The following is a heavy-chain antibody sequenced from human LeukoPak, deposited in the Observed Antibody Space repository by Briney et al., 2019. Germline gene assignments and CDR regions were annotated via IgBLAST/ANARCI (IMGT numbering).Heavy chain of an antibody. D-gene: IGHD4-17*01. J-gene: IGHJ3*02. CDR3: ARDPTTETKGLGI. CDR2: ISYIGST. V-gene: IGHV4-59*11. Sequence: SETLSLTCTVSGGSIGSHYWTWIRQPPGKGLEWIGYISYIGSTNYNPSLKSRVTISVDTSKNQFSLRLSSVTAADTAVYFCARDPTTETKGLGIWGQGTMVTVSS. CDR1: GGSIGSHY.